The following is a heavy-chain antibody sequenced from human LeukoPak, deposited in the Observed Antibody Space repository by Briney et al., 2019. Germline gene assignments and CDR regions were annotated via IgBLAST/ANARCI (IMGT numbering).Heavy chain of an antibody. CDR1: GYTFTSYD. J-gene: IGHJ4*02. Sequence: ASVTVSCKASGYTFTSYDINWVRQAAGQGLEWMGWMNPNSGNTVYAQKFQGRVTMTRNTSISTAYMELSSLRSEDTAVYYCAITYYDILTGLDWGQGTLVTVSS. CDR3: AITYYDILTGLD. D-gene: IGHD3-9*01. CDR2: MNPNSGNT. V-gene: IGHV1-8*01.